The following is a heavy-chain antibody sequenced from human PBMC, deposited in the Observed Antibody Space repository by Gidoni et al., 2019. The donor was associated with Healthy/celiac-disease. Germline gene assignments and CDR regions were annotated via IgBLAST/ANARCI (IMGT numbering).Heavy chain of an antibody. CDR3: ARDAGITGLDY. CDR2: ISYDGSNK. Sequence: QVQLVESGGGVVQPGRSLSLSCAASGFTFSSYAMHWVRQAPGKGREWVAVISYDGSNKYYADSVKGRFTISRDNSKNTLYLQMNSLRAEDTAVYYCARDAGITGLDYWGQGTLVTVSS. CDR1: GFTFSSYA. D-gene: IGHD1-20*01. V-gene: IGHV3-30*01. J-gene: IGHJ4*02.